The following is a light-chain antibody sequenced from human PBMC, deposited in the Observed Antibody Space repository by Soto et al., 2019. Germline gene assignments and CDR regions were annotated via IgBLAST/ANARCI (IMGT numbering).Light chain of an antibody. Sequence: DVVLTQSPLSLPVNFGQPASISCRSSKSLVYSDGNTHLSWFHQRPGQSPRRLIYRVSSRDSGVQDRFSGSGSGTDFTLEISRVEAEDVGIYFCTQGTHWPRTFGQGIKVEVK. CDR2: RVS. J-gene: IGKJ1*01. CDR1: KSLVYSDGNTH. CDR3: TQGTHWPRT. V-gene: IGKV2-30*01.